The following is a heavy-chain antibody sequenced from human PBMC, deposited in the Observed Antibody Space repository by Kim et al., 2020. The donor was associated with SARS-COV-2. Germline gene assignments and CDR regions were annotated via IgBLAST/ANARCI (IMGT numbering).Heavy chain of an antibody. Sequence: GGSLRLSCAASGFTVSSNYMSWVRQAPGKGLEWVSVIYSGGSTYYADSVKGRFTISRDNSKNTLYLQMNSLRAEDTAVYYCARVGTYYYDSSGYQAHYWGQGTLVTVSS. CDR2: IYSGGST. CDR1: GFTVSSNY. V-gene: IGHV3-66*01. D-gene: IGHD3-22*01. CDR3: ARVGTYYYDSSGYQAHY. J-gene: IGHJ4*02.